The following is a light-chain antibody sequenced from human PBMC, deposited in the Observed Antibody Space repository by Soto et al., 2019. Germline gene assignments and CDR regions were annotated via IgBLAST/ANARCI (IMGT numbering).Light chain of an antibody. J-gene: IGKJ4*01. CDR3: QQYYSPPLT. Sequence: DIVMTQSPDSLAVSLGEGATINCKSSQSVLFSSNNKNYLAWFQQKPGQPPKLLVYWASTRESGVPDRFSGSGSGTDFTLTISSLQAEDVAVYYCQQYYSPPLTFGGGTKVEIK. CDR2: WAS. CDR1: QSVLFSSNNKNY. V-gene: IGKV4-1*01.